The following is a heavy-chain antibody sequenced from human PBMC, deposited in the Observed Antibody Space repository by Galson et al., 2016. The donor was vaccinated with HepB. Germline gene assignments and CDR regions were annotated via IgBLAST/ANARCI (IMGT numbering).Heavy chain of an antibody. J-gene: IGHJ4*02. CDR1: GGNLSTDA. Sequence: SVKVSCKASGGNLSTDAISWVRQAPGQGLEWMGGTIPIFDTAHYAQNFQGRVTITADKSTTTAYMELTRLRSEDTAVYYCARGYGPGSYFDYWGQGTLVTVSS. CDR2: TIPIFDTA. D-gene: IGHD3-10*01. CDR3: ARGYGPGSYFDY. V-gene: IGHV1-69*06.